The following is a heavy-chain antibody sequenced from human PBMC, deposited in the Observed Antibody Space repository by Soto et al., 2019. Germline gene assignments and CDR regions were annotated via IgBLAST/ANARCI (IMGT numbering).Heavy chain of an antibody. D-gene: IGHD2-8*01. J-gene: IGHJ3*02. CDR1: GFTFSSYA. V-gene: IGHV3-23*01. Sequence: EVQLLESGGGLVQPGGSLRLSCAASGFTFSSYAMSWVRQAPGKGLEWVSTISGSGGGTYYADSVKGRFTTSRDNSKTTLYLQMNSLRAEDTAVYYCAKDYLYCTTGVCAFDSWGQWTMVTVSS. CDR3: AKDYLYCTTGVCAFDS. CDR2: ISGSGGGT.